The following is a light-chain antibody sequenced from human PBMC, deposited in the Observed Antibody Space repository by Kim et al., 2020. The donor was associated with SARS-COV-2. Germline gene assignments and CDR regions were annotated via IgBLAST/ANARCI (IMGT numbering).Light chain of an antibody. V-gene: IGKV3-11*01. CDR3: QQHSNWPPV. Sequence: PGERATVSCRASQSVSNYLAWYQQKAGQAPRLLIYDASKRASGIPTRFSGSGSGTDFTLTISSLEPEDFAVYYCQQHSNWPPVFGGGTKVDIK. CDR2: DAS. CDR1: QSVSNY. J-gene: IGKJ4*01.